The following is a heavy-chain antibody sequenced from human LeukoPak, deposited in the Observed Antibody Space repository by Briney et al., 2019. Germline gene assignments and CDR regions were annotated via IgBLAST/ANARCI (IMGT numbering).Heavy chain of an antibody. CDR1: GGSINGYY. V-gene: IGHV4-39*07. Sequence: SETLSLTCTVSGGSINGYYWSWIRQPPGKGLEWIGSIYYSGSTYYNPSLKSRVTISVDTSKNQFSLKLSSVTAADTAVYYCARVHILTYYFDYWGQGTLVTVSS. CDR2: IYYSGST. CDR3: ARVHILTYYFDY. J-gene: IGHJ4*02. D-gene: IGHD3-9*01.